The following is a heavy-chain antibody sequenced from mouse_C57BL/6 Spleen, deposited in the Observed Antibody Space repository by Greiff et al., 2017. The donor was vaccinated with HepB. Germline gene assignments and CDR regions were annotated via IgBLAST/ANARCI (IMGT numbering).Heavy chain of an antibody. CDR2: ISYDGSN. D-gene: IGHD2-5*01. CDR1: GYSITSGYY. V-gene: IGHV3-6*01. Sequence: DVHLVESGPGLVKPSQSLSLTCSVTGYSITSGYYWNWIRQFPGNKLEWMGYISYDGSNNYNPSLKNRISITRDTSKNQFFLKLNSVTTEDTATYYCARGLYYSNYRFAYWGQGTLVTVSA. CDR3: ARGLYYSNYRFAY. J-gene: IGHJ3*01.